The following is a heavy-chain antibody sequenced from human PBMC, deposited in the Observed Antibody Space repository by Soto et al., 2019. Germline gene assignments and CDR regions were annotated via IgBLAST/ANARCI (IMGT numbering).Heavy chain of an antibody. CDR2: INHSGST. V-gene: IGHV4-34*01. CDR3: ARGQEVVVVAATRQELDY. Sequence: SETLSLTCAVYGGSFSGYYWSWIRQPPGKGLEWIGEINHSGSTNYNPSLKSRVTISVDTSKNQFSLKLSSVTAADTAVYYCARGQEVVVVAATRQELDYWGQGTLVTVS. D-gene: IGHD2-15*01. CDR1: GGSFSGYY. J-gene: IGHJ4*02.